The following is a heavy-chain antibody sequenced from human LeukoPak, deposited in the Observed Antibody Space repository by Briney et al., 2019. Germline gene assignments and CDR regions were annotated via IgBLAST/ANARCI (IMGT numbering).Heavy chain of an antibody. CDR2: ISSNGGST. D-gene: IGHD6-13*01. J-gene: IGHJ4*02. CDR1: GFTFSSYA. V-gene: IGHV3-64*01. Sequence: GGSLRLSCAASGFTFSSYAMHWVRQAPGKGLKYVSAISSNGGSTYYANSVKGRFTISRDNSKNTLYLQMGSLRAEDMAVYYCARVFSSSWYYGGRDYYFDYWGQGTLVTVSS. CDR3: ARVFSSSWYYGGRDYYFDY.